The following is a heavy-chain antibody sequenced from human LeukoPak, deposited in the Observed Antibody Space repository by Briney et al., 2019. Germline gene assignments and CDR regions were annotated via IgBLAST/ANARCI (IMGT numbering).Heavy chain of an antibody. CDR2: IIPIFGTA. CDR1: RGTFSSYA. J-gene: IGHJ4*02. D-gene: IGHD3-22*01. V-gene: IGHV1-69*13. Sequence: ASVKVSCKASRGTFSSYAISWVRQAPGQGLEWMGGIIPIFGTANYAQKFQGRVTITADESTSTAYMELSSLRSEDTAVYYCAMRGYYYDSSGPHFDYWGQGTLVTVSS. CDR3: AMRGYYYDSSGPHFDY.